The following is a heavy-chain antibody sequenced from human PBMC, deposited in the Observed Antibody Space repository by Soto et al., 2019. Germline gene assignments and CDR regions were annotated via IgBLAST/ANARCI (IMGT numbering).Heavy chain of an antibody. CDR3: ARESNYYNSRVIDS. V-gene: IGHV4-30-4*01. CDR2: IYHSGST. CDR1: GGSISSDDYY. J-gene: IGHJ4*02. D-gene: IGHD3-22*01. Sequence: SETLSLTCTVSGGSISSDDYYWIWIRQPPGKGLEWIGYIYHSGSTYYKPSLKSRVTISVDTSKNQFSLKLSSVTAADTAVYYCARESNYYNSRVIDSWAQGTLVTVSS.